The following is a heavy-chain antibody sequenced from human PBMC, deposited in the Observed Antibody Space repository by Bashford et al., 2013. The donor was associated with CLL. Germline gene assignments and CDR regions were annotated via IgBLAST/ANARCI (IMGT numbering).Heavy chain of an antibody. CDR1: GGSISSYY. V-gene: IGHV4-59*04. J-gene: IGHJ4*02. CDR3: ARHGLGSGFDIDY. D-gene: IGHD5-12*01. CDR2: MYHGGSR. Sequence: SETLSLTCTVSGGSISSYYWSWVRQPPGKGLEWIGNMYHGGSRYYNPSLKSRVTISVDTSRNQFSLRLSSVTAADTAVYYCARHGLGSGFDIDYWGQGTLVTVSS.